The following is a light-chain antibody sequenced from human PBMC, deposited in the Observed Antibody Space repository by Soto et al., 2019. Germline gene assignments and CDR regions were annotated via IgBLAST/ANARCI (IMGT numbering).Light chain of an antibody. V-gene: IGLV2-14*01. Sequence: QSALTQPASVSGSPGQSITISCTGTSSDVGAYNYVSWYQHHPGKVPKLLIYEVTNRPSGVSDRFSGSKSGNTASLTISGLQAEDEADYYCQSYDTNMNGYVFGTGTKVTVL. CDR2: EVT. CDR3: QSYDTNMNGYV. J-gene: IGLJ1*01. CDR1: SSDVGAYNY.